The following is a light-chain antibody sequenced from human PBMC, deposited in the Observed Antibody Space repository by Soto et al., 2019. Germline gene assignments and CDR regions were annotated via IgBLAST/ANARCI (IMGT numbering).Light chain of an antibody. Sequence: EVVMTQSPATLSVSPGERATLSCRASQSVSNTLAWFQHRPGQAPRLLIYDTSTRATGIPARISGSGSGTEFTLTISSLQSEDFAVYYCQQYNNWPQTFGQGTKVDIK. CDR3: QQYNNWPQT. CDR1: QSVSNT. CDR2: DTS. V-gene: IGKV3-15*01. J-gene: IGKJ1*01.